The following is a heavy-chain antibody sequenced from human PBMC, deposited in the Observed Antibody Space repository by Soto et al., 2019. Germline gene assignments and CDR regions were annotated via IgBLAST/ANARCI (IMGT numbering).Heavy chain of an antibody. Sequence: GGSLRLSCAVSGFSFSSYGFHWVRQAPGKGLEWVALIWYDGSNKYYADSVKGRFTISRDNSKSTLFLQMDSLRAEDTAVYYCARDTSAAGYYFDYWGQGTQVNVSS. V-gene: IGHV3-33*01. CDR2: IWYDGSNK. CDR1: GFSFSSYG. J-gene: IGHJ4*02. CDR3: ARDTSAAGYYFDY. D-gene: IGHD6-25*01.